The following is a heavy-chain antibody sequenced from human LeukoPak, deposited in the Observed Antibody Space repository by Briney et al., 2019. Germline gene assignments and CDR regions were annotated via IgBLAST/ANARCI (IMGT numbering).Heavy chain of an antibody. Sequence: SETLSLTCTVSGDSGSRGSFFWTWIRQPPGKGLEWIGYVYYSGSTNYNPSLKSRVTISLDTSKNQFSLKLTSVTAAGTAVYYCARSPSGYRFDYWGQGTLVTVSS. V-gene: IGHV4-61*01. CDR2: VYYSGST. J-gene: IGHJ4*02. D-gene: IGHD3-22*01. CDR3: ARSPSGYRFDY. CDR1: GDSGSRGSFF.